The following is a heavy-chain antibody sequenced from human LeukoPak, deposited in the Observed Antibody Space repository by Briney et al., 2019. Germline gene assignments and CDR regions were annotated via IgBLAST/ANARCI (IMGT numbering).Heavy chain of an antibody. CDR2: IYYSGST. Sequence: SETLSLTCTVSGGSISSYYWSWIRQPPGKGLEWIGYIYYSGSTNYNPSLKSRVTISVDTSKNQFSLKLSSVTAADTAVYYCARVGSYKGDFDYWGQGTLVTVSS. CDR1: GGSISSYY. CDR3: ARVGSYKGDFDY. J-gene: IGHJ4*02. D-gene: IGHD1-26*01. V-gene: IGHV4-59*01.